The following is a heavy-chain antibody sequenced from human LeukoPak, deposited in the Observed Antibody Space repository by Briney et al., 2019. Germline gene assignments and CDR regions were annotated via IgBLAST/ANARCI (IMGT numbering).Heavy chain of an antibody. D-gene: IGHD6-19*01. V-gene: IGHV3-23*01. Sequence: GGSLRLSCAASGFTFSSYAMSWVRRAPGKGLEWVSAISGSGGSTYYADSVKGRFTISRDNSKNTLYLQMNSLRAEDTAVYYCAKDLGSGWYGYYFDYWGQGTLVTVSS. CDR3: AKDLGSGWYGYYFDY. J-gene: IGHJ4*02. CDR2: ISGSGGST. CDR1: GFTFSSYA.